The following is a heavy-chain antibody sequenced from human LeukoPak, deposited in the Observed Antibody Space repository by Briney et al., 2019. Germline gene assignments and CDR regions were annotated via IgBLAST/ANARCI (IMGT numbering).Heavy chain of an antibody. CDR2: IKEDESEK. D-gene: IGHD3-22*01. V-gene: IGHV3-7*01. Sequence: GGSLRLSCAASGFIFSRYWMSWVRQAPGKGLEWVANIKEDESEKYYVDSVKGRFTISRDNAKKSLYLQMNSPRAEDTAVYYCARDQVLAMIGVSQGAFDIWGQGTMVTVSS. CDR3: ARDQVLAMIGVSQGAFDI. CDR1: GFIFSRYW. J-gene: IGHJ3*02.